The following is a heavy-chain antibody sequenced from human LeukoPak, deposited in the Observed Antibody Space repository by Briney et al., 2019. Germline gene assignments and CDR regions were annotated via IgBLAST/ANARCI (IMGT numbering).Heavy chain of an antibody. V-gene: IGHV1-46*01. CDR1: GYTFTSYY. J-gene: IGHJ4*02. CDR2: INPSGGST. Sequence: ASVKVSCKASGYTFTSYYMHWVRQAPGQGLEWMGIINPSGGSTSYAQKFQGRVTMTRDTSTSTVYMELSSLRSEDTAVYYCAWSVYYDILTGYYPLDYWGQGTLVTVSS. CDR3: AWSVYYDILTGYYPLDY. D-gene: IGHD3-9*01.